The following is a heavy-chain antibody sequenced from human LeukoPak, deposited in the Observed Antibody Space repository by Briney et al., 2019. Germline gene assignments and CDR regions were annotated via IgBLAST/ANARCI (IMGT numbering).Heavy chain of an antibody. J-gene: IGHJ3*02. Sequence: ASVKVSCKASGYTFTGYYMHWVRQATGQGLEWMGWMNPNSGNTGYAQKFQGRVTMTRNTSISTAYMELSSLRSEDTAVYYCARRSGSYGAFDIWGQGTMVTVSS. D-gene: IGHD1-26*01. CDR2: MNPNSGNT. CDR3: ARRSGSYGAFDI. CDR1: GYTFTGYY. V-gene: IGHV1-8*02.